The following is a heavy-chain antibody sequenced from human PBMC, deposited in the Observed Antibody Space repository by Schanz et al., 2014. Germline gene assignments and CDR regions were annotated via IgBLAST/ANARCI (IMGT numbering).Heavy chain of an antibody. V-gene: IGHV3-33*08. CDR3: ARKMKLGVYGGKGHDSLDI. Sequence: VQLLESGGGLVQPGGSLRLSCAASGFTFSAYAMTWVRQIPGKGLEWVAVIWYDGSNKYYADSVKGRFTISRDNSKNTLFLQMNSLRAEDTAVYYCARKMKLGVYGGKGHDSLDIWGQGTMVTVSS. J-gene: IGHJ3*02. CDR2: IWYDGSNK. CDR1: GFTFSAYA. D-gene: IGHD4-17*01.